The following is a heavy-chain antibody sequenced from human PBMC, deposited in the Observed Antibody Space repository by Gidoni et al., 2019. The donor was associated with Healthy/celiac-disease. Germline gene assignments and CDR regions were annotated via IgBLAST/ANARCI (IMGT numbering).Heavy chain of an antibody. CDR2: ILPILGIA. Sequence: QVQLVQSGADVKKPRSSLQVSCQASGGTLISYAISWVRQAPGQGLEWMGRILPILGIANYAQKFQGRVTITADKSTSTAYMELSSLRSEDTAVYYCATVVSGTTFDYWGQGTLVTVSS. CDR3: ATVVSGTTFDY. CDR1: GGTLISYA. D-gene: IGHD1-7*01. J-gene: IGHJ4*02. V-gene: IGHV1-69*04.